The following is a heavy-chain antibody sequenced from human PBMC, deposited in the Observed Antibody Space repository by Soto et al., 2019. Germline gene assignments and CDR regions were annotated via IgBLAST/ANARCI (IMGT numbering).Heavy chain of an antibody. Sequence: QVQLVQSGAEVKKPGASVKVSCKASGYTFTSYAMHWVCQAPGQRLEWMGWINAGNGNTKYSQKFQGRVTITRDTSASTAYMELSSLRSEDTAVYYCARRYCSSTSCYYYYYGMDVWGQGTTVTVSS. D-gene: IGHD2-2*01. J-gene: IGHJ6*02. CDR2: INAGNGNT. V-gene: IGHV1-3*01. CDR3: ARRYCSSTSCYYYYYGMDV. CDR1: GYTFTSYA.